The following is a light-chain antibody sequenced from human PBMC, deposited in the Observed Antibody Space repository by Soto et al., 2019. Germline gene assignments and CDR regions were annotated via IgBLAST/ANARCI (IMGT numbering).Light chain of an antibody. V-gene: IGKV1-39*01. Sequence: DIQMTQSPSSLSASVGDRVTITCRASQSISSYLNWYQQKPGKAPKLLIYAASSLQSGVPSRFSGSGSGTDFTLTISSLQPEDFETYYCQQSYSTPSIFGPGTKVDIK. CDR1: QSISSY. CDR3: QQSYSTPSI. CDR2: AAS. J-gene: IGKJ3*01.